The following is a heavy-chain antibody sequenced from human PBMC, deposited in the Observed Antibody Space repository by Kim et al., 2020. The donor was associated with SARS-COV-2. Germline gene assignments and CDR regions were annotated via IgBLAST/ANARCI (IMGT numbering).Heavy chain of an antibody. V-gene: IGHV4-61*01. J-gene: IGHJ3*02. CDR3: ARVNYYDSSGHTLGDAFDI. CDR2: IYYSGST. D-gene: IGHD3-22*01. CDR1: GGSVSSGSYY. Sequence: SETLSLTCTVSGGSVSSGSYYWSWIRQPPGKGLEWIGYIYYSGSTNYNPSLKSRVTISVDTSKNQFSLKLSSVTAADTAVYYCARVNYYDSSGHTLGDAFDIWGQGTMVTVSS.